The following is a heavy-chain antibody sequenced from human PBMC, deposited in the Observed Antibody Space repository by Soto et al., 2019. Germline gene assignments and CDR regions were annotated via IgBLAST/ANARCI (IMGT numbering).Heavy chain of an antibody. CDR3: ARAANPATYYYYYMDV. CDR2: MNPNSGNT. J-gene: IGHJ6*03. Sequence: QVQLVQSGAEVKKPGASVKVSCKASGYTFTSYDINWVRQATGQGLEWMGWMNPNSGNTGYAQKFQGRVTMTRNTSISTAYMELSSLRSEDTAVYYCARAANPATYYYYYMDVWGKGTTVTVSS. CDR1: GYTFTSYD. V-gene: IGHV1-8*01. D-gene: IGHD6-25*01.